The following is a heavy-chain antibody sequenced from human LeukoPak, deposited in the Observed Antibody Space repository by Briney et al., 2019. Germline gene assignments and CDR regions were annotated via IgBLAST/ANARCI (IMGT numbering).Heavy chain of an antibody. J-gene: IGHJ4*02. CDR3: AKDSRTSVVTPAPDY. D-gene: IGHD4-23*01. V-gene: IGHV3-30*02. CDR1: GFTFSSYG. CDR2: IWYGGSNK. Sequence: GGSLRLSCAASGFTFSSYGMHWVRQAPGKGLEWVAVIWYGGSNKYYADSVKGRFTISRDNSKNTPYLQMNSLRAEDTAVYYCAKDSRTSVVTPAPDYWGQGTLVTVSS.